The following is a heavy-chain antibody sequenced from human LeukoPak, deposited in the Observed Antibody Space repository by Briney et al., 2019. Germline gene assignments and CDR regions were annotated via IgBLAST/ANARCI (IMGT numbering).Heavy chain of an antibody. Sequence: GASVKVSCKASGYTFTSYYMHWVRQAPGQGLEWMGIINPSGGSTSYAQKFQGGVTMTRDTSTSTVYMELSSLRSEDTAVYYCARVPYYYDSSGYHGLWYWGQGTLVTVSS. V-gene: IGHV1-46*01. CDR3: ARVPYYYDSSGYHGLWY. CDR1: GYTFTSYY. CDR2: INPSGGST. J-gene: IGHJ4*02. D-gene: IGHD3-22*01.